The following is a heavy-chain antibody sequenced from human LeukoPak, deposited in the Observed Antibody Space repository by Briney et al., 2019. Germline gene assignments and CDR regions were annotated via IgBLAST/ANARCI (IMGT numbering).Heavy chain of an antibody. CDR3: ARDVTRYSSSWFFDY. Sequence: GSLRLSCAASGFTVSSNYMSWVRQAPGKGLEWVSVIYSGGSTYYADSVKGRFTISRDNSKNTLYLQMNSLRAEDTAVYYCARDVTRYSSSWFFDYWGQGTLVTVSS. CDR2: IYSGGST. D-gene: IGHD6-13*01. J-gene: IGHJ4*02. CDR1: GFTVSSNY. V-gene: IGHV3-66*01.